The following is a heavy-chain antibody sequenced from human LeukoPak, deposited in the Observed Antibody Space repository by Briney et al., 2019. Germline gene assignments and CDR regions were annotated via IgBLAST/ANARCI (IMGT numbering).Heavy chain of an antibody. CDR3: ARDGEGPFDI. Sequence: GGSLRLSCAASGFTVSSNYLSWVRQAPGKGLEWVSIIYSGGSTSYADSVKGRFTISRDNSKNTLYLQMNSLRAEDTVVYYCARDGEGPFDIWGQGTMVTVSS. CDR2: IYSGGST. V-gene: IGHV3-66*01. J-gene: IGHJ3*02. D-gene: IGHD2-21*01. CDR1: GFTVSSNY.